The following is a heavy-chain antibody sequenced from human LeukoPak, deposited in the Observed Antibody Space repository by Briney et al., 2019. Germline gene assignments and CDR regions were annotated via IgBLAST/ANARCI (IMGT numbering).Heavy chain of an antibody. CDR3: ARGSHVEYSTINWFDP. D-gene: IGHD6-6*01. Sequence: SETLSLTCTVSGGSISSYYWSWIRQPPGKGLEWIGYIYYSGSTNYNPSLKSRVTISVDTSKNQFSLKLSSVTAADTAAYYCARGSHVEYSTINWFDPWGQGTLVTVSS. CDR2: IYYSGST. J-gene: IGHJ5*02. V-gene: IGHV4-59*01. CDR1: GGSISSYY.